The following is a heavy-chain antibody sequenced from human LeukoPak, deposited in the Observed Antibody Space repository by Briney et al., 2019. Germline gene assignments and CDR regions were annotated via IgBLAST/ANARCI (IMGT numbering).Heavy chain of an antibody. J-gene: IGHJ5*02. V-gene: IGHV4-59*01. Sequence: SETLSLTCTVSGGSISSYYWSWIRQPPGKGLEWIGYIYYSGSTNYNPSLKSRVAISVDTSKNQFSLKLGSVTAADTAVYYCARVDSSSVDWFDPWGQGTLVTVSS. CDR2: IYYSGST. CDR3: ARVDSSSVDWFDP. CDR1: GGSISSYY. D-gene: IGHD6-6*01.